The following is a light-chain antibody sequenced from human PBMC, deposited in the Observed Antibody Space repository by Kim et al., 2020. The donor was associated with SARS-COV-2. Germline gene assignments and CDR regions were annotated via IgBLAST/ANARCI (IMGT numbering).Light chain of an antibody. V-gene: IGKV3-15*01. Sequence: EIVMTQSPATLSVSPGERAALSCRAGQSVSSNLAWFQQKPGQAPRLLIYDASTRATGIPVRFSGSGSGTVFTLTISSLQSEDSAVYYCQQYNYWPRTFGQGTKVDIK. CDR2: DAS. J-gene: IGKJ1*01. CDR3: QQYNYWPRT. CDR1: QSVSSN.